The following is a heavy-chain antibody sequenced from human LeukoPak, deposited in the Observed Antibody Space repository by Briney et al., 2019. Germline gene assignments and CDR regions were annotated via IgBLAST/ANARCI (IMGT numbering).Heavy chain of an antibody. V-gene: IGHV3-23*01. Sequence: GGSLRLSCAASGFTFSSYAMSWVRQAPGKGLEWVSAISGSGGSTYYADSVKGRFTISRDNSKNTLCLQMNSLRAEDTAVYYCAKTPYDSSGYSVYYFDYWGQGTLVTVSS. CDR1: GFTFSSYA. CDR2: ISGSGGST. D-gene: IGHD3-22*01. J-gene: IGHJ4*02. CDR3: AKTPYDSSGYSVYYFDY.